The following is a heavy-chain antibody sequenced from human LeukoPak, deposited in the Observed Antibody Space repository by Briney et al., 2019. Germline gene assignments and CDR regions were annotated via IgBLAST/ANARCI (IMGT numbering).Heavy chain of an antibody. V-gene: IGHV1-69*05. D-gene: IGHD5-18*01. Sequence: ASVKVSCKASGGTFSSYAISWVRQAPGQGLEWMGGIIPIFGTASYAQKFQGRVTITTDESTSTAYMELSSLRPEDTAVYYCARIKRGYSYFVQTDKNWFDPWGQGTLVTVSS. CDR3: ARIKRGYSYFVQTDKNWFDP. J-gene: IGHJ5*02. CDR1: GGTFSSYA. CDR2: IIPIFGTA.